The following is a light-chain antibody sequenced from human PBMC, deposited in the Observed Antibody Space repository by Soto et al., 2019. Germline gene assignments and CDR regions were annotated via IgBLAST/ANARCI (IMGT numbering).Light chain of an antibody. CDR3: QHYGSSPYT. Sequence: ENVLTQSPGTLSLSPGERATLSCRASQSVSSTYLAWYQQKPGQAPRLLIYGALSRATGIPDRFSGSGSGTDYTLTITRLEPEDFAVYYCQHYGSSPYTFGQGTKLEIK. CDR2: GAL. J-gene: IGKJ2*01. V-gene: IGKV3-20*01. CDR1: QSVSSTY.